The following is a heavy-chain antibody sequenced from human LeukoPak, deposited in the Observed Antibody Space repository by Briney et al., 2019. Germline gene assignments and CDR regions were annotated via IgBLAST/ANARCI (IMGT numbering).Heavy chain of an antibody. J-gene: IGHJ6*02. CDR3: AKGDGDYADHYYYYYYGMDV. D-gene: IGHD4-17*01. CDR2: ISYDGSNK. CDR1: GFTFSSYG. Sequence: GGSLRLPCAASGFTFSSYGMHWVRQAPGKGLGWVAVISYDGSNKYYADSVKGRFTISRDNSKNTLYLQMNSLRAEDTAVYYCAKGDGDYADHYYYYYYGMDVWGQGTTVTVSS. V-gene: IGHV3-30*18.